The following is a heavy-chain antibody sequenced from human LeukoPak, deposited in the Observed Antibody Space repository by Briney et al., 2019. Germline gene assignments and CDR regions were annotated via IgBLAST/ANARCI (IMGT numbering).Heavy chain of an antibody. D-gene: IGHD3-16*02. V-gene: IGHV3-48*03. CDR3: ARRGMITFGGVIDDPAYYFDY. CDR1: GFTFSSYE. CDR2: ISSSGSTI. Sequence: GGSLRLSCAASGFTFSSYEMNWVRQAPGKGLEWVSYISSSGSTIYYADSVKGRFTISRDNTKNSLYLQMNSLRAADTAVYYCARRGMITFGGVIDDPAYYFDYWGQGTLVTVSS. J-gene: IGHJ4*02.